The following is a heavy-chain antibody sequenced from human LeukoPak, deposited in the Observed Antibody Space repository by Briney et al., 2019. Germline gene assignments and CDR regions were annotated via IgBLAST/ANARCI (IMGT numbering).Heavy chain of an antibody. CDR1: GGSISSSSFY. J-gene: IGHJ6*02. V-gene: IGHV4-39*01. CDR2: IYSSGAT. CDR3: ARASYGMDV. Sequence: SETLSLTCTVSGGSISSSSFYWGWIRQPPGKGLEWIGSIYSSGATYYNPSLKSRVTMSVDTSENQFSLTLSSMTAADTAVYYCARASYGMDVWGQGTTVTVSS.